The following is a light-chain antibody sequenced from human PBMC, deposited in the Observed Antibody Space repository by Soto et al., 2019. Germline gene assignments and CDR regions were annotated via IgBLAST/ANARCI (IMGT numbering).Light chain of an antibody. CDR1: QSLSSY. J-gene: IGKJ2*01. CDR2: DAS. CDR3: QQRSYWPRT. V-gene: IGKV3-11*01. Sequence: EIVLTQSPATLSLSPGERATLSCRASQSLSSYLAWYQQKPGQAPRLLIYDASNRATGIPARFSGSGSGTDFTLTISSLEPEDFAVYYFQQRSYWPRTFGQGTKLEIK.